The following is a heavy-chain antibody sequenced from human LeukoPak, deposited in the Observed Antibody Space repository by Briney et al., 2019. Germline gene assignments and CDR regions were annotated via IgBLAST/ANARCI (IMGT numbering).Heavy chain of an antibody. J-gene: IGHJ3*02. D-gene: IGHD2-8*01. CDR2: ISSSSSYI. CDR1: GFTFSSYS. Sequence: GGSLRLSCAASGFTFSSYSMNWVRQAPGKGLEWVSSISSSSSYIYYADSVKGRFTISRDNAKNSLYLQMNSLRAEDTALYYCAKDIQPYPRVSFNVWDIWGQGTMVTVSS. CDR3: AKDIQPYPRVSFNVWDI. V-gene: IGHV3-21*04.